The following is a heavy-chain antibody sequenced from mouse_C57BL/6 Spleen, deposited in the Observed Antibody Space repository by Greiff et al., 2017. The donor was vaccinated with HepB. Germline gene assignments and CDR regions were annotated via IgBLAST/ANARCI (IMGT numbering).Heavy chain of an antibody. J-gene: IGHJ4*01. V-gene: IGHV1-76*01. D-gene: IGHD1-1*01. Sequence: QVQLQQSGAELVRPGASVKLSCKASGYTFTDYYINWVKQRPGQGLEWIARIYPGSGNTYYNEKFKGKATLTAEKSSSTAYMQLSSLTSEDSAVYFCARELAYYGSSYYAMDYWGQGTSVTVSS. CDR3: ARELAYYGSSYYAMDY. CDR1: GYTFTDYY. CDR2: IYPGSGNT.